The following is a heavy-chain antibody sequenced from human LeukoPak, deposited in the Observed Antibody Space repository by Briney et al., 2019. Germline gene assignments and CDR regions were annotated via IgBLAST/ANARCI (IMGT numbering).Heavy chain of an antibody. Sequence: ASVTVSCKASGYTFTSYDINWVRQATGQGLEWMGWMNPNSGNTGYAQKFQGRVTMTRNTSISTAYMELSSLRSEDTAVYYCARGSYGGWIRIARSITFDYWGQGTLVTVSS. CDR2: MNPNSGNT. D-gene: IGHD5-18*01. V-gene: IGHV1-8*01. CDR3: ARGSYGGWIRIARSITFDY. CDR1: GYTFTSYD. J-gene: IGHJ4*02.